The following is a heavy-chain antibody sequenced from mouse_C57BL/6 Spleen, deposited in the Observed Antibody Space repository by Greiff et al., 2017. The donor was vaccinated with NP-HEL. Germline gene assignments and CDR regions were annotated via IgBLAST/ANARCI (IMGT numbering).Heavy chain of an antibody. Sequence: QVQLQQSGAELVRPGTSVKMSCKASGYTFTNYWIGWAKQRPGHGLEWIGDIYPGGGYTNYHEKFKGKATMTSDKSSSTAYMQFSSLTSEDSAIYYCARYDYSYFDYWGQGTTLTVSS. V-gene: IGHV1-63*01. CDR3: ARYDYSYFDY. D-gene: IGHD2-4*01. J-gene: IGHJ2*01. CDR2: IYPGGGYT. CDR1: GYTFTNYW.